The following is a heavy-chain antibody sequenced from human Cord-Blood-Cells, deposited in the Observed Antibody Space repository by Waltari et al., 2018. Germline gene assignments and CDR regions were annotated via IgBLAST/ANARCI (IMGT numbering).Heavy chain of an antibody. J-gene: IGHJ2*01. V-gene: IGHV4-34*01. Sequence: QVQLQQWGAGLLKPSETLSLTCPVYGGSFRGYYWSWIRQPPGKGLEWVGEINHSGSTNYNPSLKSRVTISVDTSKNQFSLKLSSVTAADTAVYYCARKLSSSSWYFDLWGRGTLVTVSS. D-gene: IGHD6-6*01. CDR1: GGSFRGYY. CDR2: INHSGST. CDR3: ARKLSSSSWYFDL.